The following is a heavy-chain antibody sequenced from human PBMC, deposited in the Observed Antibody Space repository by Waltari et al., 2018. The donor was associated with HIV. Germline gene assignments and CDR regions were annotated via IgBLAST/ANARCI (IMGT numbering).Heavy chain of an antibody. V-gene: IGHV4-61*01. CDR3: ARDSGDFWCGSLFDS. Sequence: QVQLQESGPGLVKPSETLSLTCTVSGGSVSSENSYWSWIRQPPGKGLEWIGYISDSEITNYNPSLKSRISISIDTSKTQFSLKLISVTAADTAVYYCARDSGDFWCGSLFDSWGQGTLVTVSS. CDR1: GGSVSSENSY. D-gene: IGHD3-3*01. J-gene: IGHJ4*02. CDR2: ISDSEIT.